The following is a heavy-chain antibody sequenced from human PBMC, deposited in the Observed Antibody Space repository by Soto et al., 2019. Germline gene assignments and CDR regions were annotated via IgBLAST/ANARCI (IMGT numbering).Heavy chain of an antibody. J-gene: IGHJ4*02. Sequence: KLLESGGQLIQPGGSLRLSCAGTGFNFGGYAMSWVRQAPGKGLEWVSTLSGDGSRAYYADSVRGRFTVSRDNSKSTLYLRMNSLRADDTAIYYCVKRGGYAISFYDSWGQGTLVTVSS. D-gene: IGHD3-16*01. CDR1: GFNFGGYA. CDR3: VKRGGYAISFYDS. CDR2: LSGDGSRA. V-gene: IGHV3-23*01.